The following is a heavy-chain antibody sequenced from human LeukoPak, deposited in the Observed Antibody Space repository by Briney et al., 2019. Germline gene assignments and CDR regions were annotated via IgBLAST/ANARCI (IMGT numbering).Heavy chain of an antibody. CDR2: IYYSGST. D-gene: IGHD5-12*01. V-gene: IGHV4-59*01. J-gene: IGHJ4*02. CDR3: ARGYGYGSPYYFDY. Sequence: PSETLSLTRTVSGGSISSYYWSWIRQPPGKGLEWIGYIYYSGSTNYNPSLKSRVTISVDTSKNQFSLKLSSLTAADTAVYYCARGYGYGSPYYFDYWGQGTLVTVSS. CDR1: GGSISSYY.